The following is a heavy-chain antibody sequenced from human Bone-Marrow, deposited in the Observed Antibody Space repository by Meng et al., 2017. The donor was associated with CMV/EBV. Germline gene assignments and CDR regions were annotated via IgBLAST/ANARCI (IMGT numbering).Heavy chain of an antibody. CDR2: IIPILGIA. D-gene: IGHD2-2*01. CDR1: AGTVSSYA. V-gene: IGHV1-69*04. Sequence: AVQDTCKASAGTVSSYAISWVRQPPGQEREWMGGIIPILGIANYAQKFQGRVTITADKSTRTAYMELSSLTSDETGVYCCAREFWTVPAAMGMDVWGQGTTVTVSS. J-gene: IGHJ6*02. CDR3: AREFWTVPAAMGMDV.